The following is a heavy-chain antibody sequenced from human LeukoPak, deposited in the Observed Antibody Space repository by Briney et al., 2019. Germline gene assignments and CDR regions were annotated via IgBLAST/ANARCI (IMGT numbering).Heavy chain of an antibody. CDR2: INHSGNT. V-gene: IGHV4-34*01. J-gene: IGHJ4*02. D-gene: IGHD3-3*01. CDR1: GGSFSNYY. CDR3: AREVRANDFWSGYSRGSIFDY. Sequence: PSETLSLTCAVYGGSFSNYYWTWIRQSPGKGLEWIGEINHSGNTNDNPSLKSRVTTSLDTSKNQFSLKLISVTAADTAVYYCAREVRANDFWSGYSRGSIFDYWGQGTPVTVSS.